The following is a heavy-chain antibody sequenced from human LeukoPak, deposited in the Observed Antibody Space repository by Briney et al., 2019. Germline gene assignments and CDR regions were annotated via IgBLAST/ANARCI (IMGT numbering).Heavy chain of an antibody. V-gene: IGHV4-59*01. CDR1: GCSISSYY. J-gene: IGHJ5*02. Sequence: SETLSRNCTGSGCSISSYYWSWLRHPPGMGLEWIGYTYYSGSTNYNPSLKSRVTISVDTSKNQFSLKLSSVTAADTAVYYCARAKGRRYWFDPWGQGTLVTVSS. CDR3: ARAKGRRYWFDP. CDR2: TYYSGST.